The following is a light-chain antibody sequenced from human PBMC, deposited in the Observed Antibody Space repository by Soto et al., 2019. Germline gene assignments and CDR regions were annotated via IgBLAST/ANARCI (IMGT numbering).Light chain of an antibody. CDR1: STDVGAYDS. V-gene: IGLV2-23*01. CDR3: CSSAPESTYV. Sequence: QSALAQPASVSGSPGQSITISCTGTSTDVGAYDSVSWYQQHPHKAPQVIIYKGTQRPSAVSNRFSGSTSGNAASLTISGLQADDEADYFCCSSAPESTYVFGTGTQLTVL. CDR2: KGT. J-gene: IGLJ1*01.